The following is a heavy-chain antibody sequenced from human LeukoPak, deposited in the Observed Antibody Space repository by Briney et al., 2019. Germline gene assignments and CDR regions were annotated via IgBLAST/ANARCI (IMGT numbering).Heavy chain of an antibody. CDR1: AALFTTGTSY. Sequence: SETLSLTCTVPAALFTTGTSYWSWIRQHPGKGLEWIGYIYYSGSTYYNPSLKSRVTISVDTSKNQFSLKLSSVTAADTAVYYCARLDSSGYYWFDYWGQGTLVTVSS. D-gene: IGHD3-22*01. V-gene: IGHV4-31*03. J-gene: IGHJ4*02. CDR3: ARLDSSGYYWFDY. CDR2: IYYSGST.